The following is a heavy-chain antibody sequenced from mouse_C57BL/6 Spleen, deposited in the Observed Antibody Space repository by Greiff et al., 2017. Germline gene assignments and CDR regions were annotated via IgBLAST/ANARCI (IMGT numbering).Heavy chain of an antibody. CDR3: ARDAKTGRFAY. J-gene: IGHJ3*01. D-gene: IGHD4-1*01. Sequence: EVHLVESGGGLVQSGRSLRLSCAASGFTFSDFYMEWVRQAPGKGLEWIAASRNKANDYTTEYSASVKGRFIVSRDTSQSILYLQMNALRAEDTAIYYCARDAKTGRFAYWGQGTLVTVSA. V-gene: IGHV7-1*01. CDR2: SRNKANDYTT. CDR1: GFTFSDFY.